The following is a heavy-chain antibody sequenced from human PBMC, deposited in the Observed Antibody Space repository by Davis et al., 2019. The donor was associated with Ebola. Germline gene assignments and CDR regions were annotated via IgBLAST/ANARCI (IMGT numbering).Heavy chain of an antibody. Sequence: ASVKVSCKASGYTFTDQHMHWVRQAPGQGLEWMGGINPKSGDTYYAQKFQGRVTMTRETSISTAYMELSSLRSDDTAVYYCARDRYSDGSGYFFEQSHWGQGTLVTVSS. CDR3: ARDRYSDGSGYFFEQSH. D-gene: IGHD3-22*01. CDR2: INPKSGDT. V-gene: IGHV1-2*02. CDR1: GYTFTDQH. J-gene: IGHJ4*02.